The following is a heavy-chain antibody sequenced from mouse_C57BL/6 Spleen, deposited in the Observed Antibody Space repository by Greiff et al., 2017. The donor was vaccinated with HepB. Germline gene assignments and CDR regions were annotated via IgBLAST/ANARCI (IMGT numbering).Heavy chain of an antibody. CDR3: ARDKGGYPSYFDY. J-gene: IGHJ2*01. CDR1: GFTFSDFY. V-gene: IGHV7-1*01. Sequence: EVQGVESGGGLVQSGRSLRLSCATSGFTFSDFYMEWVRQAPGKGLEWIAASRNKANDYTTEYSASVKGRFIVSRDTSQSILYLQMNALRAEDTAIYYCARDKGGYPSYFDYWGQGTTLTVSS. CDR2: SRNKANDYTT.